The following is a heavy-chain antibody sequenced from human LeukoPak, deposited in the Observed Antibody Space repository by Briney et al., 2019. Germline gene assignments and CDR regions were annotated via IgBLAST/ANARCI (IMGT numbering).Heavy chain of an antibody. CDR1: GNYW. D-gene: IGHD3-22*01. V-gene: IGHV3-74*01. Sequence: GGSLRLSCAASGNYWMHWVRQAPGKGLVWVSHINSDGSWTSYADSVKGRFTISKDNAKNTVCLQMNNLRAEDTAVYYCVSFYEAYWGRGTLVTVSS. J-gene: IGHJ4*02. CDR3: VSFYEAY. CDR2: INSDGSWT.